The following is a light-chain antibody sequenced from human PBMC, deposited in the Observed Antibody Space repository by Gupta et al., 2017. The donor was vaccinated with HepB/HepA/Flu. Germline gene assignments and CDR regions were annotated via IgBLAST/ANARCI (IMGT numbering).Light chain of an antibody. CDR1: QSVSSN. CDR3: QQRNSRPPCT. J-gene: IGKJ5*01. CDR2: DAA. Sequence: VLPQSPAPLSLSPGERATLTCRASQSVSSNLAWYQQRPGQVPRLLIYDAANRATGSPARFSGSGSGTDFTLTISSLEPEDVAVYYCQQRNSRPPCTFGQGTRLEMK. V-gene: IGKV3-11*01.